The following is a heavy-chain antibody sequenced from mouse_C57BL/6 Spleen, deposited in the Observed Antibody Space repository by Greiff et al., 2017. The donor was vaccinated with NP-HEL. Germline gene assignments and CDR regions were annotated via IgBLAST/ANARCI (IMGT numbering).Heavy chain of an antibody. CDR1: GFTFTDYY. V-gene: IGHV7-3*01. D-gene: IGHD2-4*01. Sequence: EVQRVESGGGLVQPGGSLSLSCAASGFTFTDYYMSWVRQPPGKALEWLGFIRNKANGYTTEYSASVKGRFTISRDNSQSILYLQMNALRAEDSATYYCARPYDYDGDFAYWGQGTLVTVSA. CDR2: IRNKANGYTT. CDR3: ARPYDYDGDFAY. J-gene: IGHJ3*01.